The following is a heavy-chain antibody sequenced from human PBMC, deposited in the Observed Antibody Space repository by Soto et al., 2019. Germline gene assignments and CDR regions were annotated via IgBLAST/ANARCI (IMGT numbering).Heavy chain of an antibody. V-gene: IGHV4-30-4*01. CDR2: IYYSGST. D-gene: IGHD6-13*01. Sequence: SETLSLSCTVSGGSISSGDYYWSWIRQPPGKGLEWIGYIYYSGSTYYNPSLKSRVTISVDTSTNQFSLKLSSVTAADTAVYYCAPWERAAVSLKHFDYWGQGTLVTSPQ. J-gene: IGHJ4*02. CDR1: GGSISSGDYY. CDR3: APWERAAVSLKHFDY.